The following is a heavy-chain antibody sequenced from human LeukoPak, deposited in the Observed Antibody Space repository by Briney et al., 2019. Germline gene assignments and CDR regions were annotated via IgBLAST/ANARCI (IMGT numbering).Heavy chain of an antibody. V-gene: IGHV3-74*01. D-gene: IGHD1-26*01. J-gene: IGHJ4*02. CDR1: GFTFRSYL. CDR3: AKRREGAFDY. Sequence: GGSLRLSCAASGFTFRSYLMHGVRHAPEKGLVWVSRINTDGSNTNYVDSVKGRFTISRDNAKNSLYLQMNSLRDEDTAKYYCAKRREGAFDYWGQGILVTVSS. CDR2: INTDGSNT.